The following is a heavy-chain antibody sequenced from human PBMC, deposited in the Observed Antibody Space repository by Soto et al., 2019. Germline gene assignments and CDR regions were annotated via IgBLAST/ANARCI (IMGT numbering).Heavy chain of an antibody. J-gene: IGHJ4*02. Sequence: PSETLSLTCTVSGGSISSGGYYWSWIRQHPGKGLAWIGYIYYSGSTYYNPSLKSRVTISVDTSKNQFSLKLSSVTAADTAVYYCAIIENRPHDYGDYGMGYYFDYSGQGTLVTVSS. V-gene: IGHV4-31*03. D-gene: IGHD4-17*01. CDR1: GGSISSGGYY. CDR3: AIIENRPHDYGDYGMGYYFDY. CDR2: IYYSGST.